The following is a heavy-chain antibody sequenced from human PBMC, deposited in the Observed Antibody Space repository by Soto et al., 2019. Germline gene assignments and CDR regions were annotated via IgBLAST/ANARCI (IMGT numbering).Heavy chain of an antibody. V-gene: IGHV5-10-1*01. J-gene: IGHJ6*01. CDR2: IDPSDSYT. CDR3: ARRQNYYSYYGMDV. CDR1: GYSFTSYW. Sequence: GQSMKISCKGSGYSFTSYWISWVRQMPGKGLEWMGRIDPSDSYTNYSPSFQGHVTISADKSISTAYLQWSSLKASDTAMYYCARRQNYYSYYGMDVWGQGTTVTVSS.